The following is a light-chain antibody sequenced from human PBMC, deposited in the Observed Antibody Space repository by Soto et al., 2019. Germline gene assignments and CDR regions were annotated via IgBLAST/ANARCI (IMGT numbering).Light chain of an antibody. CDR2: EVS. CDR1: SSDVGGYNY. J-gene: IGLJ3*02. V-gene: IGLV2-14*01. Sequence: QSALTQPASVSGSPGQSITISCTGTSSDVGGYNYVSWYQQRPGKAPKLTIYEVSNRPSGVSNRFSGSKSGNTASLTISGLQAEDEADYYCSSYTITSTWVFGGGTKVTVL. CDR3: SSYTITSTWV.